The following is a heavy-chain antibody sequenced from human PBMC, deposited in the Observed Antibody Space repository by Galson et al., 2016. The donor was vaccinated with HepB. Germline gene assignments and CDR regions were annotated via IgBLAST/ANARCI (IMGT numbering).Heavy chain of an antibody. V-gene: IGHV4-30-4*08. D-gene: IGHD3-10*01. Sequence: PLSLTCTVSGGSIRSGDYYWSWIRQPPGKGLEWIGNIFHSGTTKYNPSLESRVTLSVDTSKNQFSLNLSSVTAADTAVYYCASDVSVWFGEFYFDQWGQGSLVTVSS. CDR3: ASDVSVWFGEFYFDQ. J-gene: IGHJ4*02. CDR1: GGSIRSGDYY. CDR2: IFHSGTT.